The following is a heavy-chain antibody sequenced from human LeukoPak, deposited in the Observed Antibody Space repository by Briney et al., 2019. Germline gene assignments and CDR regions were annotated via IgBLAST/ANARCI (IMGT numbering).Heavy chain of an antibody. CDR3: ARDHDVYYDSSGGKFDY. J-gene: IGHJ4*02. CDR1: GGTFSSYA. V-gene: IGHV1-69*01. CDR2: IIPIFGTA. Sequence: VASVKVSCKASGGTFSSYAISWVRQAPGQGLEWMGGIIPIFGTANYAQKFQGRVTITADESTSTAYMELSSLRSEDTAVYYCARDHDVYYDSSGGKFDYWGQGTLVTVSS. D-gene: IGHD3-22*01.